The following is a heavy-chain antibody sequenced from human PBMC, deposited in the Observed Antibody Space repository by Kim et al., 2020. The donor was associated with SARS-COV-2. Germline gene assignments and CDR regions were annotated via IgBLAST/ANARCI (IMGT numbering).Heavy chain of an antibody. V-gene: IGHV3-11*01. CDR3: ARDASTGYFDY. CDR2: I. J-gene: IGHJ4*02. Sequence: IDNADCVKGRFTISRDNAKNSLYLQMNSLRAEDTAVYYCARDASTGYFDYWGQGTLVTVSS. D-gene: IGHD2-2*01.